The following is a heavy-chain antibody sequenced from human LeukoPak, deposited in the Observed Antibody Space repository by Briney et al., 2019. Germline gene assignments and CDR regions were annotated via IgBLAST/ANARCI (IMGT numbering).Heavy chain of an antibody. CDR1: GYTFTGYY. Sequence: GASVKVSCKASGYTFTGYYMHWVRQAPGQGLEWMAWINPNSGGTNYAQKFQGRVTMTRDTSISTAYMELSRLRSDDTAVYYCARVRQYYDFWSGATPSFDYWGQGTLVTVSS. D-gene: IGHD3-3*01. CDR3: ARVRQYYDFWSGATPSFDY. V-gene: IGHV1-2*02. CDR2: INPNSGGT. J-gene: IGHJ4*02.